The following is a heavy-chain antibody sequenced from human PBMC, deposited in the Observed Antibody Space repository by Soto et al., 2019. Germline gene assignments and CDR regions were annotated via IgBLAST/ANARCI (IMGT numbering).Heavy chain of an antibody. CDR1: GYTFTGYY. CDR2: INPNSGGT. D-gene: IGHD3-3*01. V-gene: IGHV1-2*04. CDR3: ARELITGYDFWSGYYTDYFDY. Sequence: QVQLVQSGAEVKKPGASVKVSCKASGYTFTGYYMHWVRQAPGQGLEWMGWINPNSGGTNYAQKFQGWVTMNRDTAISTAYMALSRLRSDDTAVYYCARELITGYDFWSGYYTDYFDYWGQGTLVTVSS. J-gene: IGHJ4*02.